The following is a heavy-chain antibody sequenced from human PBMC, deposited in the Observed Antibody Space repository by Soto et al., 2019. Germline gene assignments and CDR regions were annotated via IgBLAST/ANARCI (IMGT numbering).Heavy chain of an antibody. D-gene: IGHD3-10*01. CDR3: ARLLGGSGSFIDY. V-gene: IGHV3-74*01. Sequence: EVQLVESGGGLVQPGGSLRLSCAASGFIFSGYWMHWVRQAPGKGLVWVSRINSDGSTTSYADSVKGRFTISRDNAKNTMYLQMNSLRAEDTAVYYCARLLGGSGSFIDYWGQGTLVTDSS. CDR2: INSDGSTT. J-gene: IGHJ4*02. CDR1: GFIFSGYW.